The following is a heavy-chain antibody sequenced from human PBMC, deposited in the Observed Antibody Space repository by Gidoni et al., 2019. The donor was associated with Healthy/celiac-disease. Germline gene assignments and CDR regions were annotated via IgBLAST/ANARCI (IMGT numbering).Heavy chain of an antibody. Sequence: VQLQQWGAGLLKPSETLSLTCAVYVGSFSGYYLSWIRQPPGKGLDWIGEINHNGSTNYNPSLKSRVTISVDTSKNQFSLKLSSVTAADTAVYYCARERSWFDPWGQGTLVTVSS. CDR2: INHNGST. D-gene: IGHD3-16*01. CDR1: VGSFSGYY. V-gene: IGHV4-34*01. J-gene: IGHJ5*02. CDR3: ARERSWFDP.